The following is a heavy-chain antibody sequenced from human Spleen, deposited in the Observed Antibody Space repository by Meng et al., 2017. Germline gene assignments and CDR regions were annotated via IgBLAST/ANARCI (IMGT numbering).Heavy chain of an antibody. CDR2: ISDSGNSP. J-gene: IGHJ4*02. Sequence: GESLKISCAASGFTFSSYAMSWVRQAPGKGLEWVSGISDSGNSPYYADSVKGRFTISRDNAKNSLYLQMNSLRAEDTALYYCAKDQLDYWGQGTLVTVSS. CDR3: AKDQLDY. CDR1: GFTFSSYA. V-gene: IGHV3-23*01.